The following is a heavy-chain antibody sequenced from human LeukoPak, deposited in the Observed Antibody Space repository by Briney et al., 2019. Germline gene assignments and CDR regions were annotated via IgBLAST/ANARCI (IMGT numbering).Heavy chain of an antibody. D-gene: IGHD3-10*01. J-gene: IGHJ3*02. Sequence: SETLSLTCAVSGGSISSSNWWSWVRQPPGKGLGWIGEIYHSGSTNYNPSLKSRVTISVDKSKNQFSLKLSSVTAADTAVYYCARDRDGSSAFDIWGQGTMVTVSS. CDR1: GGSISSSNW. CDR3: ARDRDGSSAFDI. V-gene: IGHV4-4*02. CDR2: IYHSGST.